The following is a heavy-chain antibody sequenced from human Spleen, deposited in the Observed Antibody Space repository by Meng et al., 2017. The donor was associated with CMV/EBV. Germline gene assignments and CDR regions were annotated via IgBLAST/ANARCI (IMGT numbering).Heavy chain of an antibody. CDR1: GVA. Sequence: GVAVRWIRPPPGKAPEWLSLVYWNDDERYSPSLQSRLTVTKDTSRNQIFLTLTNVDPLDTATYYCVHRSKSSGAYIRGPFDFWGQGTMVTVSS. CDR3: VHRSKSSGAYIRGPFDF. J-gene: IGHJ3*01. D-gene: IGHD1-26*01. V-gene: IGHV2-5*01. CDR2: VYWNDDE.